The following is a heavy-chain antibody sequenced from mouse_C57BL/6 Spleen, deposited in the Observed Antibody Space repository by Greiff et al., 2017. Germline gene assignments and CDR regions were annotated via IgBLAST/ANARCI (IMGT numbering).Heavy chain of an antibody. V-gene: IGHV1-4*01. CDR2: INPSSGYT. J-gene: IGHJ2*01. Sequence: ESGAELARPGASVKMSCKASGYTFTSYTMHWVKQRPGQGLEWIGYINPSSGYTKYNQKFKDKATLTADKSSSTAYMQLSSLTSEDSAVYYCARGRLHPDYWGQGTTLTVSS. D-gene: IGHD2-4*01. CDR3: ARGRLHPDY. CDR1: GYTFTSYT.